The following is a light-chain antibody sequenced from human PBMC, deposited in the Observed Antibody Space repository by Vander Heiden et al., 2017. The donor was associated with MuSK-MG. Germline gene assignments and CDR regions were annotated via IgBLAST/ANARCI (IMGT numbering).Light chain of an antibody. CDR3: SSDTSSSTLGVV. V-gene: IGLV2-14*03. CDR2: DVS. Sequence: QSALSQPASVSGSPGQSLTISCTGPSSDVGGYNYVSWYQQHPGKAPKLMIYDVSNLPAGVSNRFSGSKSGNTASLTISGLQAEDEADYYCSSDTSSSTLGVVFGGGTKLTVL. J-gene: IGLJ2*01. CDR1: SSDVGGYNY.